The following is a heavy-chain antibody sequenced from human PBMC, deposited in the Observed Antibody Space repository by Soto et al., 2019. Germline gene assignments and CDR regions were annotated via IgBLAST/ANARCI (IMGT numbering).Heavy chain of an antibody. CDR3: TKGMDV. J-gene: IGHJ6*02. CDR1: GFAFSDYA. CDR2: ISGGGGII. Sequence: PGGSLRLSCAASGFAFSDYAMTWVRQAPGKGLEWVSSISGGGGIIYYADSVKGRFSISRDNSKNTLYLQMNSLRDEDTAIYYCTKGMDVWGQGTTVNVSS. V-gene: IGHV3-23*01.